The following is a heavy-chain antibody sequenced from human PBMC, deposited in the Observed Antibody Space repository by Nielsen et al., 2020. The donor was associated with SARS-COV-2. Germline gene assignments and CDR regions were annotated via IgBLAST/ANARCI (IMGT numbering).Heavy chain of an antibody. V-gene: IGHV3-23*01. J-gene: IGHJ4*02. Sequence: GESLKISCEASGITYINYGMSWVRQAPGKGLEWVSSIGTSGGNSYYSDSVKGRFTISRDISKNTLFLQMNSLRAEDTALYYCTTRTLYLDYWGQGTLVTVSS. CDR1: GITYINYG. CDR2: IGTSGGNS. D-gene: IGHD1-1*01. CDR3: TTRTLYLDY.